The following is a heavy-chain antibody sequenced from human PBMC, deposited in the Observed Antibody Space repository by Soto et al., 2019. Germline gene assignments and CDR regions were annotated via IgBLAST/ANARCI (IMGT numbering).Heavy chain of an antibody. CDR1: GFTISTHG. CDR3: AAATTWNFHFPY. D-gene: IGHD1-7*01. Sequence: QAQLVESGGGVVQPGTSLRLSCAASGFTISTHGMHWVRQAPGKGLELLANIWYDGSNKFYAESVKGRFSISKDNSKNTLYLQMSSLRADDTAVYYCAAATTWNFHFPYCGQGTQVTVSS. J-gene: IGHJ4*02. CDR2: IWYDGSNK. V-gene: IGHV3-33*03.